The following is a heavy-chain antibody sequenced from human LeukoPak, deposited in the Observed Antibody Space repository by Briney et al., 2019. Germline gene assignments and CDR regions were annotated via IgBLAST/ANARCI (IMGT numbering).Heavy chain of an antibody. J-gene: IGHJ4*02. D-gene: IGHD1-26*01. Sequence: ASVKVSCKASGYIFTNYYMQWVQQAPGQGLEWVGIINPGDASTSYAQKFQGRVTMTRDTSTSTVYMELSSLRSEDTAVYYCARDREGAMGPFDYWGQGTLVTVSS. CDR1: GYIFTNYY. CDR2: INPGDAST. CDR3: ARDREGAMGPFDY. V-gene: IGHV1-46*01.